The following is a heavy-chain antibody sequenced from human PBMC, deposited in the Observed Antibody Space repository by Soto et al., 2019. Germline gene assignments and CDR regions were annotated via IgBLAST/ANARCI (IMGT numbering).Heavy chain of an antibody. V-gene: IGHV4-30-2*01. CDR2: IYQSGST. J-gene: IGHJ4*02. CDR3: ARGRQYYDCELDF. D-gene: IGHD3-22*01. CDR1: EGYIRRLGGS. Sequence: VFEGYIRRLGGSWILIKKQPGKGLEWIGYIYQSGSTYYNPSLKSRVTISVDTSKNQFSLKLTSVTAADTAIFYCARGRQYYDCELDFWGQGTLVP.